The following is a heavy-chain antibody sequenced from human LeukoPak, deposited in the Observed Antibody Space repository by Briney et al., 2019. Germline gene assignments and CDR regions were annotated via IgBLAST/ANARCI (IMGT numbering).Heavy chain of an antibody. CDR3: LPLLSRPYVEDGFDI. Sequence: GGSLRLSCTASGFTFSDYYMSWIRQAPGKGLEWVSYVSSSSSYTKYADSVKGRFTISRDNARNSLYLQMNSLRAEDTAVYYCLPLLSRPYVEDGFDIWGQGTMVTVSS. CDR2: VSSSSSYT. D-gene: IGHD2/OR15-2a*01. J-gene: IGHJ3*02. V-gene: IGHV3-11*06. CDR1: GFTFSDYY.